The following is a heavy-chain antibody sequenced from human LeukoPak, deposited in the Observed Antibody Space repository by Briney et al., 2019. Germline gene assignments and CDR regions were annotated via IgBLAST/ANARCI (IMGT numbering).Heavy chain of an antibody. D-gene: IGHD4/OR15-4a*01. Sequence: PGGSLRLSXAASGFTFSSYAMSWIRQAPGKGLEWVSAISGSGGSTYYADSVKGRFTISRDNSKNTLYLQMNSLRAEDTAVYYCAKRPKLTRWYFDLWGRGTLVTVSS. CDR3: AKRPKLTRWYFDL. J-gene: IGHJ2*01. CDR1: GFTFSSYA. CDR2: ISGSGGST. V-gene: IGHV3-23*01.